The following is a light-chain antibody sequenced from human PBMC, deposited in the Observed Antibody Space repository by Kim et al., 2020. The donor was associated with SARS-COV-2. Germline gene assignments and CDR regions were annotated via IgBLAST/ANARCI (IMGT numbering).Light chain of an antibody. CDR2: GQN. J-gene: IGLJ3*02. Sequence: SSELTQDPVMSVALGQTVRITCQGDSLRSNHATWYQQKPGQAPVLVIYGQNNRPSGVPDRFSCSTSADTGSLTITGAQAEDEADYFCYSRHNDGFYWVF. V-gene: IGLV3-19*01. CDR3: YSRHNDGFYWV. CDR1: SLRSNH.